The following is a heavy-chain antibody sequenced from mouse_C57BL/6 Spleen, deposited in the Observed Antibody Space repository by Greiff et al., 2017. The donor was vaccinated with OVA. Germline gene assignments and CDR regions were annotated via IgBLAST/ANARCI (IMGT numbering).Heavy chain of an antibody. CDR3: ARDRDGNSYAMDY. CDR1: GFTFSSSA. J-gene: IGHJ4*01. CDR2: ISDGGSYT. V-gene: IGHV5-4*01. D-gene: IGHD2-1*01. Sequence: EVMLVESGGGLVKPGGSLKLSCAASGFTFSSSAMSWVRQTPEKRLEWVATISDGGSYTYYPDNVKGRFTISRDNAKNNLYLQMSHLKSEDTAMYYCARDRDGNSYAMDYWGQGTSVTVSS.